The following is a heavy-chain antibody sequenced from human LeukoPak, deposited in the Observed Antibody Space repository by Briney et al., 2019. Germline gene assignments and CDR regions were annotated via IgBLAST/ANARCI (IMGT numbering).Heavy chain of an antibody. V-gene: IGHV3-23*01. J-gene: IGHJ4*02. CDR1: GFTFSSYA. D-gene: IGHD2-2*02. CDR2: ISGSGGST. CDR3: AKQGVVVPAAIGYFDY. Sequence: GGSLRLSCAASGFTFSSYAMSWVRQAPGKGLGWVSAISGSGGSTYYADSVKGRFTISRDNSKNTLYLQMNSLRAEDTAVYYCAKQGVVVPAAIGYFDYWGQGTLVTVSS.